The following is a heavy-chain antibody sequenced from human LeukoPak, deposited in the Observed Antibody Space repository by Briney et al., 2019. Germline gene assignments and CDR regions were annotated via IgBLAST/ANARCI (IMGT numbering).Heavy chain of an antibody. CDR3: AKDRGIISDY. CDR1: GFTFSVYT. Sequence: GGSLRLSCAASGFTFSVYTMNWVRQAPGKGLEWVSSISGSGESTYYADSVKGRFTISRDNSKNTLYLQMNSLRVEDTAVYYCAKDRGIISDYWGQGTLVTVSS. CDR2: ISGSGEST. V-gene: IGHV3-23*01. D-gene: IGHD3-10*01. J-gene: IGHJ4*02.